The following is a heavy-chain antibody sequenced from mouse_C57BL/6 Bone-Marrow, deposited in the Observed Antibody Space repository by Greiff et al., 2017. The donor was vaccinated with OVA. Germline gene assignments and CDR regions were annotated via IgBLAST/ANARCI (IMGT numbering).Heavy chain of an antibody. V-gene: IGHV1-64*01. CDR1: GYTFTSYW. J-gene: IGHJ2*01. D-gene: IGHD1-1*01. Sequence: QVQLQQPGAELVKPGASVKLSCKASGYTFTSYWMHWVKQRPGQGLEWIGMIHPNSGSTNYNEKFKSKATLTVDKSSSTAYMQLSSLTSEDSAVYYCARFGGVNYYGSSYDYWGQGTTLTVSS. CDR2: IHPNSGST. CDR3: ARFGGVNYYGSSYDY.